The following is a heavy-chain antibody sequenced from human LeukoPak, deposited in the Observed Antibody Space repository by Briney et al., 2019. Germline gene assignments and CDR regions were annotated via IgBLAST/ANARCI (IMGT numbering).Heavy chain of an antibody. J-gene: IGHJ5*02. CDR1: GYTFTGYY. CDR2: INPNSGGT. D-gene: IGHD2-2*01. Sequence: HWASVKVSCKASGYTFTGYYMHWVRQAPGQGLEWMGWINPNSGGTNYAQKFQGRVTMTRDTSISTAYMELSRLRSDDTAVYYCARGYCSSTSRYGGGWFDPWGQGTLVTVSS. V-gene: IGHV1-2*02. CDR3: ARGYCSSTSRYGGGWFDP.